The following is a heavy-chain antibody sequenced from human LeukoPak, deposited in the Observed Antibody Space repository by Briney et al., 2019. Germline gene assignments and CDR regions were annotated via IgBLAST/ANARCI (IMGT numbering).Heavy chain of an antibody. V-gene: IGHV3-74*01. CDR3: ARDQHGDYVFDY. CDR1: GFTFSSYW. Sequence: PGGSLRLSCAASGFTFSSYWMHWVRQAPGKGLVWVSRINSDGSSTSYADSVKGRFTISRDNAKNTLYLQMNGLRAEDTAVYYCARDQHGDYVFDYWGQGTLVTVSS. J-gene: IGHJ4*02. CDR2: INSDGSST. D-gene: IGHD4-17*01.